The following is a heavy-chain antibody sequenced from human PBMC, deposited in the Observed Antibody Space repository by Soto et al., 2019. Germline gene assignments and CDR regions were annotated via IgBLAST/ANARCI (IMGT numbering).Heavy chain of an antibody. Sequence: GGSLRLSCAASGFTFSTYPMSWVRQAPGKGLEWVSGISGSGISTYYTDSVKGRFTISRDNSKNTVFLQMNSLRDEDTAVYYCVKPTVIKAYYYYYDMEVWGQGTTVTVS. CDR3: VKPTVIKAYYYYYDMEV. J-gene: IGHJ6*02. D-gene: IGHD4-4*01. CDR2: ISGSGIST. CDR1: GFTFSTYP. V-gene: IGHV3-23*01.